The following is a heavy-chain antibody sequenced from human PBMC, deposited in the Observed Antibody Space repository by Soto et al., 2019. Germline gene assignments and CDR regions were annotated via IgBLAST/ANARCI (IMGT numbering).Heavy chain of an antibody. Sequence: PSETLSLTCAVSGGSISSGGYSWSWIRQPPGKGLEWIGYIYYSGSTNYNPSLKSRVTISVDTSKNQFSLKLSSVTAADTAVYYCASSTSMVRGVIIPYYGMDVWGQGTTVTVSS. J-gene: IGHJ6*02. CDR3: ASSTSMVRGVIIPYYGMDV. CDR1: GGSISSGGYS. CDR2: IYYSGST. D-gene: IGHD3-10*01. V-gene: IGHV4-61*08.